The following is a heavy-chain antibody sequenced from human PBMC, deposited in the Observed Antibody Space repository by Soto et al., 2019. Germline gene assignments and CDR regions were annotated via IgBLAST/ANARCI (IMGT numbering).Heavy chain of an antibody. CDR1: GFTFSKYA. CDR3: AKDDVSGDGLWLVSD. D-gene: IGHD2-21*02. Sequence: GGSLRLSCAASGFTFSKYAMIWVRQAPGKGQEWVSGITGSGLTIEHSASVKGRFTISRDNSKNTVYLQMNSLRAEDTAIYYCAKDDVSGDGLWLVSDWGQGTPVTVSS. J-gene: IGHJ4*02. V-gene: IGHV3-23*01. CDR2: ITGSGLTI.